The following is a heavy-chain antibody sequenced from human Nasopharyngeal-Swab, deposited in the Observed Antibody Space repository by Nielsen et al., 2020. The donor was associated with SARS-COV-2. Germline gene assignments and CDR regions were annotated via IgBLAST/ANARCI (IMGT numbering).Heavy chain of an antibody. D-gene: IGHD7-27*01. J-gene: IGHJ4*02. CDR3: VRDNWAPDY. Sequence: GGSLRLSCAASRFTFSSYSMNWVRQAPGQGLEWISFISDRDDTTVYAESVKGRFTMSRDNARNSVFLQMNNLRDGDTAMYFCVRDNWAPDYWGQGTLVTVSS. CDR1: RFTFSSYS. CDR2: ISDRDDTT. V-gene: IGHV3-48*02.